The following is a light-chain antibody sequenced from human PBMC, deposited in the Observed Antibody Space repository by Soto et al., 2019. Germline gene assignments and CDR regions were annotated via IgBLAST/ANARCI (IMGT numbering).Light chain of an antibody. CDR1: SSDIGNYNY. Sequence: QSVLTQPASVSGSPGQSITISCTGTSSDIGNYNYVSWYQQHPGKAPKLIIFDVNKRPSGVSDRFSGSKSDNTASLTISGLQAEDEAEYYCSSYTTGSTLVVFGAGTKLTVL. V-gene: IGLV2-14*03. CDR3: SSYTTGSTLVV. J-gene: IGLJ1*01. CDR2: DVN.